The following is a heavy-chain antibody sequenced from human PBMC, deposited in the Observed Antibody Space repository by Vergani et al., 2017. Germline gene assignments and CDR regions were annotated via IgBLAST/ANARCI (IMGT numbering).Heavy chain of an antibody. CDR3: ARDIVVVTAPPGWFDP. V-gene: IGHV1-2*02. D-gene: IGHD2-21*02. Sequence: QVQLVQSGAEVKKPGSSVKVSCKASGGTFTGYYMHWVRQAPGQGLEWMGWINPNSGGTNYAQKFQGRVTMTRDTSISTAYMELSRLRSDDTAVYYCARDIVVVTAPPGWFDPWGQGTLVTVSS. J-gene: IGHJ5*02. CDR1: GGTFTGYY. CDR2: INPNSGGT.